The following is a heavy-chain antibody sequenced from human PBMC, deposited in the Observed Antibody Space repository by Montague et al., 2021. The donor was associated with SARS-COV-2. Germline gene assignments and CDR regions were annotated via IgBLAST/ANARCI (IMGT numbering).Heavy chain of an antibody. D-gene: IGHD3-3*01. CDR2: INHSGST. CDR3: ARAPVAHITIFGVVTSFDY. J-gene: IGHJ4*02. CDR1: GGFFSGYY. V-gene: IGHV4-34*01. Sequence: SETLSLTCAVYGGFFSGYYWSWIRQLPGKGLEWIGEINHSGSTNYNPSLKSRVTISVDTSKNQFSLKLSSVTAADTAVYYCARAPVAHITIFGVVTSFDYWGQGTLVTVSS.